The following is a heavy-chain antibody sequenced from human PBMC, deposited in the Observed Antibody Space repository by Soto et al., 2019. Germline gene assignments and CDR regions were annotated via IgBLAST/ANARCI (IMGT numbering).Heavy chain of an antibody. CDR3: AREGRSGSRNFDF. CDR1: GFTVDLDT. V-gene: IGHV3-21*01. Sequence: DVQLVESVGGLAKPGGSLRLSCTASGFTVDLDTLNWVRQAPGKGREWVSCISSTSRYIYDADSVKGRFAISRDNAQKSLFLQMLDLRAADTALYYCAREGRSGSRNFDFGGQGTLVNVSS. D-gene: IGHD3-22*01. J-gene: IGHJ4*02. CDR2: ISSTSRYI.